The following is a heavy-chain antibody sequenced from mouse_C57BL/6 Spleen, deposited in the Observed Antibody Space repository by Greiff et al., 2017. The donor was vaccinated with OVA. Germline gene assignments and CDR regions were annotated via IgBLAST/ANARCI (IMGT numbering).Heavy chain of an antibody. Sequence: VQLQQPGAELVKPGASVKLSCKASGYTFTSYWMHWVKQRPGQGLEWIGTIHPDSGSTNYNEKFKSKATLTVDKSTSTAYMQLSSLTSEDSAVYYCASDGYFHFDYWGQGTTLTVSS. CDR3: ASDGYFHFDY. J-gene: IGHJ2*01. V-gene: IGHV1-64*01. CDR2: IHPDSGST. D-gene: IGHD2-3*01. CDR1: GYTFTSYW.